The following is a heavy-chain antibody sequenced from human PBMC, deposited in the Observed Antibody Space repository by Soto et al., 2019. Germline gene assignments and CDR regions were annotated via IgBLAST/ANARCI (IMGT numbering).Heavy chain of an antibody. CDR3: ARGREEYFGVILINYYGMDV. V-gene: IGHV1-69*01. J-gene: IGHJ6*02. D-gene: IGHD3-16*01. Sequence: QLQLVQSGAEVKKPGSSVKVSCKSSGGSFSTYGLSWVRQAPGQGLEWMGGIIPIFASTNYAQKFEGRVTITADESRNTAYMELRSLKSEDTAIYYCARGREEYFGVILINYYGMDVWGQGTAVTVS. CDR2: IIPIFAST. CDR1: GGSFSTYG.